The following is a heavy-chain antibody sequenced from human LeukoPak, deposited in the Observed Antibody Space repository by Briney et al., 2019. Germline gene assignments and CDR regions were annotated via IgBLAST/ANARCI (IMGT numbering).Heavy chain of an antibody. Sequence: GGSLRLSCSASGFTFSNYAIHWVRQAPGKGLEYVSAISTNGSSTYYADSVKGRFTISRDNSKNTLYLQMSSLRAEDTAVYYCVKGYCSSGNCFSRTMYYFDYWGQGTLVTVSS. V-gene: IGHV3-64D*09. CDR1: GFTFSNYA. D-gene: IGHD2-15*01. J-gene: IGHJ4*02. CDR2: ISTNGSST. CDR3: VKGYCSSGNCFSRTMYYFDY.